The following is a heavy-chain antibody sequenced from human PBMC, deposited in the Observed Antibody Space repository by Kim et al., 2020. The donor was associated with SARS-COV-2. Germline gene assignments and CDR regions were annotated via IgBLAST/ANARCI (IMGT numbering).Heavy chain of an antibody. J-gene: IGHJ4*02. Sequence: GGSLRLSCAGSGFTFSDPYIDWVRQAPGKGLEWVGRSRNKANSYTTEYAASVKGRFTISRDDSKNTVYLQMNILKIEDTAFYYCGRDKGGNGLDYWGQG. CDR1: GFTFSDPY. CDR2: SRNKANSYTT. D-gene: IGHD1-1*01. V-gene: IGHV3-72*01. CDR3: GRDKGGNGLDY.